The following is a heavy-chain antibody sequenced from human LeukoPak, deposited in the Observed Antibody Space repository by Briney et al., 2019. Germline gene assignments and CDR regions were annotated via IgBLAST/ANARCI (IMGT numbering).Heavy chain of an antibody. CDR3: AIVAGIRKNDY. V-gene: IGHV1-2*06. Sequence: ASVKVSCKASGYTFTGYYMHWVRQAPGQGLEWMGRINPNSGGTNYAQKFQGRVTMTRATSISTAYMELSRLRSDDTAVYYCAIVAGIRKNDYWGQGTLVTVSS. D-gene: IGHD6-19*01. CDR2: INPNSGGT. J-gene: IGHJ4*02. CDR1: GYTFTGYY.